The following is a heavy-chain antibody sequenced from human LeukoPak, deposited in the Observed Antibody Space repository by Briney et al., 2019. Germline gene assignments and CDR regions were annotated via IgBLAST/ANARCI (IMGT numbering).Heavy chain of an antibody. J-gene: IGHJ3*01. D-gene: IGHD6-13*01. CDR1: GFTFSSFA. CDR3: AGGISATGGG. CDR2: ISYDGYTK. Sequence: PGGSLRLSCAASGFTFSSFAMHWVRQAPGKGLEWVSVISYDGYTKYYADSVKGRFTISRDNAKNTLYLQMNSLRVEDTAVYYCAGGISATGGGWGQGTMVTVSS. V-gene: IGHV3-30-3*01.